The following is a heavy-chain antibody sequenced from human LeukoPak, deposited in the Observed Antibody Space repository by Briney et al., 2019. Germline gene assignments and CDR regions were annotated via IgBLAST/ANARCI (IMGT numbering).Heavy chain of an antibody. CDR3: ARAVGSSGPYNWFDP. D-gene: IGHD3-22*01. CDR1: GGSISSGGYS. Sequence: SQTLSLTCAVSGGSISSGGYSWSWIRQPPGKGLEWIGYIYHSGSTYYNPSLKSRVTISVDRSKNQFSLKLSSVTAADTAVYYCARAVGSSGPYNWFDPWGQGTLVTVSS. J-gene: IGHJ5*02. V-gene: IGHV4-30-2*01. CDR2: IYHSGST.